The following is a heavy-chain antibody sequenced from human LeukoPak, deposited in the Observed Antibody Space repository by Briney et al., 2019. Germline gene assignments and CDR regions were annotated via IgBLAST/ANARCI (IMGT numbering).Heavy chain of an antibody. V-gene: IGHV3-21*01. CDR1: GFTFSSYS. D-gene: IGHD3-10*01. CDR2: ISSSSYI. J-gene: IGHJ6*02. Sequence: GESLKISCAASGFTFSSYSMNWVRQAPGKGLEWVSSISSSSYIYYADSVKGRFTISRDNAKNSLYLQMNSLRAEDTAVYYCASNKVRGVIILGYYYGMDVWGQGTTVTVSS. CDR3: ASNKVRGVIILGYYYGMDV.